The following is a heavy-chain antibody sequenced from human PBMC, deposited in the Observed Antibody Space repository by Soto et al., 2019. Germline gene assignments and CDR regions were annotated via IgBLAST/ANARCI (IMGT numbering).Heavy chain of an antibody. D-gene: IGHD6-13*01. V-gene: IGHV4-61*01. CDR3: ARGVGRSSWTSIDA. CDR1: GGSVSIGSCY. J-gene: IGHJ5*02. CDR2: IYDSGST. Sequence: SETLSLTCTVSGGSVSIGSCYWSWMRQPPGKGLEWIGYIYDSGSTNYNHSLKSRVTISVDTSKNQLSLHLCSVTAADTAVYYRARGVGRSSWTSIDAWGQGTLVTVTS.